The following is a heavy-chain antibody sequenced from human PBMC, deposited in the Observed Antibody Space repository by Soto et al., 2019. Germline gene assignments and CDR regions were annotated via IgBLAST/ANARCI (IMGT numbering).Heavy chain of an antibody. CDR2: ISGSGDTT. Sequence: EVQLLESGGGLVQPGGSLRLSCAASGFTFSSFAKSWVRQAPGKGLEWVSGISGSGDTTYYADSMKGRFTISRDNSKNTLYLRMDSLRAEDTAVYYCANSFGVAFDVWGQGTMVTVSS. CDR1: GFTFSSFA. V-gene: IGHV3-23*01. J-gene: IGHJ3*01. CDR3: ANSFGVAFDV. D-gene: IGHD2-8*01.